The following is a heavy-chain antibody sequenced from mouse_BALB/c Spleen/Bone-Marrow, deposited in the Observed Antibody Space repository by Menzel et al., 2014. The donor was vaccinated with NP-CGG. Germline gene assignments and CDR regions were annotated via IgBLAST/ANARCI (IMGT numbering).Heavy chain of an antibody. CDR2: ISTYYGDA. CDR1: GYTFTDYA. CDR3: AREGGNFPWFAY. V-gene: IGHV1S137*01. Sequence: VQVVESGAELVRPGVSVKISCKGSGYTFTDYAMHWVKQSHAKSLEWIGVISTYYGDASYNQKFKGKATMTVDKSSSTAYMELARLTSEDSAIYCCAREGGNFPWFAYWGQGTPVNVSA. J-gene: IGHJ3*01. D-gene: IGHD2-1*01.